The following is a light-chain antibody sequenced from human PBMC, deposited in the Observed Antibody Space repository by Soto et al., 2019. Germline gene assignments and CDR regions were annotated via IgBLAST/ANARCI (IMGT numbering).Light chain of an antibody. Sequence: DIVMTQSPDSLAVSLGERATINCKSSQSVLYRSNNKNYLAWYQRKPGQPPKLLIYWASTRESGVPDRFSGSGSGTDFTLTISSLQAEDVAVYYCQQYSSTPLPFGGGTKVEIK. CDR3: QQYSSTPLP. CDR1: QSVLYRSNNKNY. J-gene: IGKJ4*01. V-gene: IGKV4-1*01. CDR2: WAS.